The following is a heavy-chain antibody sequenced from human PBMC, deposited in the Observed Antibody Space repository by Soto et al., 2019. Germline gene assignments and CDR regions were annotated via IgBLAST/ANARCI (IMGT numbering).Heavy chain of an antibody. Sequence: QVQLVQSGAEVKKPGSSVKVSCTASGDTFSNFAVSWVRQAPGGGLEWLGGIAPIFGRATYAPKFEGKFSFTADDSTSTSYMEPHSLKFEDTGVYYCVRDREVITRPGGWFEPWGQGTLVTVSS. V-gene: IGHV1-69*01. D-gene: IGHD6-6*01. CDR3: VRDREVITRPGGWFEP. J-gene: IGHJ5*02. CDR1: GDTFSNFA. CDR2: IAPIFGRA.